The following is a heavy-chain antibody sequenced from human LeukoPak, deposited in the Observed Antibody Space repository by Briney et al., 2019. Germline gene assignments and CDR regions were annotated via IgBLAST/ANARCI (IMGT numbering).Heavy chain of an antibody. CDR1: GGTFSSYA. D-gene: IGHD3-10*01. CDR2: IIPIFGTA. V-gene: IGHV1-69*05. Sequence: ASVKVSCKASGGTFSSYAISWVRQAPGQGLEWMGGIIPIFGTANYAQKLQGRVTMTTDTSTSTAYMELRSLRSDDTAVYYCARDRELLWFGESVDYWGQGTLVTVSS. J-gene: IGHJ4*02. CDR3: ARDRELLWFGESVDY.